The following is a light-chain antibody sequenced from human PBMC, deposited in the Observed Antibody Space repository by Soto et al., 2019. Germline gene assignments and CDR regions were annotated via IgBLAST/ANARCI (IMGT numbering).Light chain of an antibody. CDR2: GAS. V-gene: IGKV3-20*01. J-gene: IGKJ3*01. CDR3: QQYGSSPFT. Sequence: EIVLTQSPGTLSLSPGERATLSCRASQSVSSSYLAWYQQKPGQAPSLLIYGASSRATSIPDRFSGSGSGTDFTITISRLEPEDFAVYYCQQYGSSPFTFGPGTKVDIK. CDR1: QSVSSSY.